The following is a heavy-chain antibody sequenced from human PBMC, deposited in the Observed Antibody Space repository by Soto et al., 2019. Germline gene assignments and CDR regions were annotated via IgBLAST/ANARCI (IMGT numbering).Heavy chain of an antibody. CDR1: GGTFSSYA. CDR3: ARDSGGDYAAYYYGMDV. Sequence: AVKVSCKASGGTFSSYAISWVRQAPGQGLEWMGGIIPIFGTANYAQKFQGRVTITADESTSTAYMELSSLRSEDTAVYYCARDSGGDYAAYYYGMDVWGQGTTVTVSS. CDR2: IIPIFGTA. J-gene: IGHJ6*02. D-gene: IGHD4-17*01. V-gene: IGHV1-69*13.